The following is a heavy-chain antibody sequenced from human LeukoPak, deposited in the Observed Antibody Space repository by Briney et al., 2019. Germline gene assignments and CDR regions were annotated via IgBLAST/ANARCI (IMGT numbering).Heavy chain of an antibody. Sequence: GGSLRLSCAASGFTFSNAWMSWVRQAPGKGLEWIGRIKSKTDGGTTDYAAPVKGRFTISRDDSKNTLYLQINSLKTEDTAVYYCTTDPQRDCYFDYWGQGTLVTVSS. CDR2: IKSKTDGGTT. CDR1: GFTFSNAW. V-gene: IGHV3-15*01. D-gene: IGHD5-24*01. J-gene: IGHJ4*02. CDR3: TTDPQRDCYFDY.